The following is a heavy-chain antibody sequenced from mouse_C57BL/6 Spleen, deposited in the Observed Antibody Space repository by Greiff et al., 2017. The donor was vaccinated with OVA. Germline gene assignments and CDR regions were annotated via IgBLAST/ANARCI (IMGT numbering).Heavy chain of an antibody. CDR2: IDPSDSYT. CDR1: GYTFTSYW. Sequence: VKLQQPGAELVRPGTSVKLSCKASGYTFTSYWMHWVKQRPGQGLEWIGVIDPSDSYTNYNQKFKGKATLTVDTSSSTAYMQLSSLTSEDSAVYYCARPRKFYYGSSTYWGQGTTLTVSS. V-gene: IGHV1-59*01. D-gene: IGHD1-1*01. J-gene: IGHJ2*01. CDR3: ARPRKFYYGSSTY.